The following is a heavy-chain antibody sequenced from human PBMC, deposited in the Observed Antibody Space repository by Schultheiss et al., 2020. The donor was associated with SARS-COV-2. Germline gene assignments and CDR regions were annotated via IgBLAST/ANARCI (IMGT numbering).Heavy chain of an antibody. CDR2: ISSSGSTI. V-gene: IGHV3-48*04. Sequence: GGSLRLSCAASGFTFSSYSMNWVRQAPGKGLEWVSYISSSGSTIYYADSVKGRFTISRDNAKNSLYLQMNSLRAEDTAVYYCAKLYGDYLDDAFDIWGQGTMVTVSS. J-gene: IGHJ3*02. CDR1: GFTFSSYS. D-gene: IGHD4-17*01. CDR3: AKLYGDYLDDAFDI.